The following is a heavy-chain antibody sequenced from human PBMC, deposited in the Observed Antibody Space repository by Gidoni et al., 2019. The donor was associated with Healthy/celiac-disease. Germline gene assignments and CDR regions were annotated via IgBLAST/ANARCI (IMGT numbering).Heavy chain of an antibody. V-gene: IGHV4-39*01. CDR3: ASHRRGDYVWGRGGWFDP. D-gene: IGHD3-16*01. CDR2: ST. J-gene: IGHJ5*02. Sequence: STYYNPSLKSRVTISVDTSKNQFSLKLSSVTAADTAVYYCASHRRGDYVWGRGGWFDPWGQGTLVTVSS.